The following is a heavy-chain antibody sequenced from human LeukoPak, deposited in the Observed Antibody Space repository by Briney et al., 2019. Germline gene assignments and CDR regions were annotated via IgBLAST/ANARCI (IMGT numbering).Heavy chain of an antibody. V-gene: IGHV3-23*01. CDR1: AFTFSSYA. D-gene: IGHD2-15*01. CDR2: ISGSGGST. Sequence: PGGSLRLSCAAPAFTFSSYAMSWVRQAPGKGLEWVSAISGSGGSTYYADSVKGRFTISRDNSKNTLYLQMNSLRAEDTAVYYCAKDITTVAYCSSDSCYPDYWGQGTLVTVSS. J-gene: IGHJ4*02. CDR3: AKDITTVAYCSSDSCYPDY.